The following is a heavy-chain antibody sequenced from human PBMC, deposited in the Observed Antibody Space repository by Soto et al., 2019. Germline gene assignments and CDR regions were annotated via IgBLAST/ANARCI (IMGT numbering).Heavy chain of an antibody. V-gene: IGHV4-34*01. J-gene: IGHJ4*02. CDR2: INQSGST. D-gene: IGHD3-3*01. CDR3: ARGPRFGVPTRGIDY. CDR1: GGAFSVYY. Sequence: SETLSLPGAGDGGAFSVYYWSWIRQAPGKGLEWIGGINQSGSTNYNPSLKSRVTISVDTSKNKFSLKMSSVTAADTAVYYCARGPRFGVPTRGIDYWGQGTVVTVS.